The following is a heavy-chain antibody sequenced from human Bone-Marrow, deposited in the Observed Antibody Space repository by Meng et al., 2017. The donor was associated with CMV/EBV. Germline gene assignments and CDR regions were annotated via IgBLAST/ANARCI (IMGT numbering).Heavy chain of an antibody. CDR3: ARGRWSTVTYEVYRYFDL. J-gene: IGHJ2*01. V-gene: IGHV4-31*03. D-gene: IGHD4-11*01. Sequence: TLSLIRIVSGASISDGGYYWSWIRQRPGEGLEWIGYIYNRGGTQYNPFLDSRLTISISDTSKNRFSLKLTSVTAADTAVYYCARGRWSTVTYEVYRYFDLWGRGTLVTVSS. CDR1: GASISDGGYY. CDR2: IYNRGGT.